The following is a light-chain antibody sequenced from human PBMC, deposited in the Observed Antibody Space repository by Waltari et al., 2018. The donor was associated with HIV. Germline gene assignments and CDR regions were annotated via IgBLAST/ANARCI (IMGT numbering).Light chain of an antibody. V-gene: IGLV1-51*01. J-gene: IGLJ2*01. CDR3: GTWDSSLSAVV. CDR1: RSNIGNHY. CDR2: DND. Sequence: QPVLTQPPSVSAAPGQKVTISCSGSRSNIGNHYVSWYQQLPGTAPKLLIYDNDKRPSGIPDRFSGSKSGTSATLGITGLQTGDEADYYCGTWDSSLSAVVFGGGTKLTVL.